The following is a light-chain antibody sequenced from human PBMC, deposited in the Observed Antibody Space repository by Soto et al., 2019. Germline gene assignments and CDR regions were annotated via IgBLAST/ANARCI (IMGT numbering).Light chain of an antibody. Sequence: EIVLTQSPATLSLPPGERATLSCRASQSVSSYLAWYQQNPGQAPRLLIYDASNRATGIPARFSGSGSGTDFTLTISSLEPEDFAVYYCQQRSNWPPSITVGQGTRLEIK. CDR2: DAS. J-gene: IGKJ5*01. V-gene: IGKV3-11*01. CDR1: QSVSSY. CDR3: QQRSNWPPSIT.